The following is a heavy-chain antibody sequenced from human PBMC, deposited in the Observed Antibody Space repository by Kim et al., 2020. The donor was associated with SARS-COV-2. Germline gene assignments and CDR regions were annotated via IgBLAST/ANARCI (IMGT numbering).Heavy chain of an antibody. Sequence: SQTLSLTCTVSGGSTSSSSYYWGWIRQPPGKGLEWIGRIYYSGSTYYNPSLKSRVTISVDTSKNQFFLKLSSGTAADTAVYYCARLGGRSGSSYDFDYWGQGTLVTVSS. D-gene: IGHD5-18*01. CDR2: IYYSGST. CDR1: GGSTSSSSYY. V-gene: IGHV4-39*01. J-gene: IGHJ4*02. CDR3: ARLGGRSGSSYDFDY.